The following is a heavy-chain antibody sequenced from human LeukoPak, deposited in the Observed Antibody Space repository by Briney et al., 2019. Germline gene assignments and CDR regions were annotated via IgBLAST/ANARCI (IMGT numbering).Heavy chain of an antibody. D-gene: IGHD7-27*01. CDR3: TTPDPNRGSSDY. CDR1: GFTFSVSA. V-gene: IGHV3-73*01. CDR2: LRKKAENYAT. Sequence: GGSLKLSCAASGFTFSVSAVLWVRQAPGKGRQWVGRLRKKAENYATVYGAAVEGRSTISRDDSKNSAYLQTDSLRTEDTALYYCTTPDPNRGSSDYWGQGNLVTVSS. J-gene: IGHJ4*02.